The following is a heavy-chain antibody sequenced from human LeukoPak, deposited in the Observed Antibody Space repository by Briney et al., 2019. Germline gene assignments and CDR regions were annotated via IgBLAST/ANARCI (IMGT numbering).Heavy chain of an antibody. CDR2: IYSGGST. J-gene: IGHJ4*02. D-gene: IGHD3-10*01. CDR1: GFTVSSNY. V-gene: IGHV3-66*01. Sequence: GGSLRLSCAASGFTVSSNYMSWVRQAPGKGLEWVSVIYSGGSTYYADSVKGRFTISRDNSKNTLYLQMNSLRAEDTAVYYCARVREAAAFDYWGQETLVTVSS. CDR3: ARVREAAAFDY.